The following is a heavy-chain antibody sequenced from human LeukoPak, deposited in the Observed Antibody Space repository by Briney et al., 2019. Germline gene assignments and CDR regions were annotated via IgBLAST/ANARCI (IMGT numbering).Heavy chain of an antibody. D-gene: IGHD7-27*01. J-gene: IGHJ4*02. CDR1: GGSISSHY. V-gene: IGHV4-59*08. CDR2: IYYSGNT. CDR3: TRHTWGLGSDH. Sequence: SETLSLTCTVSGGSISSHYLGWIRQPPGKGREGIGWIYYSGNTKYNTSLKSRVTISLDTSKNQFSLSLTSVTAADTAVYYCTRHTWGLGSDHWGQGTLVTVSS.